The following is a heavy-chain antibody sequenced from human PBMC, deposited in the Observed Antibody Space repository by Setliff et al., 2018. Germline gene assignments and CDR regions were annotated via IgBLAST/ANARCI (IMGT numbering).Heavy chain of an antibody. J-gene: IGHJ6*02. V-gene: IGHV3-48*01. CDR3: ARGSTRRYYGMDV. CDR2: ISSSSSTI. D-gene: IGHD1-1*01. Sequence: PGGSLRLSCAASGFTFSSYSMNWVRQAPGKGLEWVSYISSSSSTIYYADSVKGRFTISRDNAKNSLYLQMNSLRAEDTAVYYCARGSTRRYYGMDVWGQGTTVTVSS. CDR1: GFTFSSYS.